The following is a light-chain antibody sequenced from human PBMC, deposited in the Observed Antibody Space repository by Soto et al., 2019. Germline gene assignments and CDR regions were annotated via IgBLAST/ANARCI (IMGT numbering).Light chain of an antibody. CDR2: DAS. V-gene: IGKV3-11*01. Sequence: EVVLTQSPATLSLSPGERTTLSCRASQSVSRFLAWYQQKPGQTPRLLIYDASNRATGIPARFSGSGSGTDFTLTISSLEPEDFAVYYCQQRSDWPPLTVGQGTKVDSK. J-gene: IGKJ1*01. CDR3: QQRSDWPPLT. CDR1: QSVSRF.